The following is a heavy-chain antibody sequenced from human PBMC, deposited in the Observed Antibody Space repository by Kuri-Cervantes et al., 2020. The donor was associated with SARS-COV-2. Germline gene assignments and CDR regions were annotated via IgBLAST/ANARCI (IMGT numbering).Heavy chain of an antibody. V-gene: IGHV3-30-3*02. CDR2: ISYDGSNK. D-gene: IGHD3-9*01. CDR1: RFSFSSYT. J-gene: IGHJ4*02. CDR3: AKDKSVNFAKNYFDY. Sequence: LSLTCAASRFSFSSYTLHWVRQAPGKGLECVAVISYDGSNKYYADSVKGRFTISRDNSKNTLYLQMNSLRAEDTAVYYCAKDKSVNFAKNYFDYWGQGTLVTVSS.